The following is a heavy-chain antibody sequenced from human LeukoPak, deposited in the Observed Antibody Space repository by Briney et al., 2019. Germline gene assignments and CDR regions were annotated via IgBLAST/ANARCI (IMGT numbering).Heavy chain of an antibody. J-gene: IGHJ4*02. V-gene: IGHV4-34*01. CDR2: IYHSGTT. CDR3: AREYSWYYFDY. CDR1: GGSFSGYY. D-gene: IGHD6-6*01. Sequence: SETLSLTCAVYGGSFSGYYWSWIRQPPGKGLEWIGEIYHSGTTNYNPSLKGRITISVDKSKNQFSLKLSSVTAADTAVYYCAREYSWYYFDYWGQGTLVTVSS.